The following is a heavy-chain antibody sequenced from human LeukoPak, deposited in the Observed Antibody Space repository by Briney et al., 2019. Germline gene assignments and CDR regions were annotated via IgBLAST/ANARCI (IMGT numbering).Heavy chain of an antibody. V-gene: IGHV1-18*01. Sequence: AAVKDSCMASGYTFSNSVVSWLRQAPGQGREWMGWISAYNGNTNYAQKLQDRVAMTTDTTTNTAYMELRSLRSDDTAVYYCAKSIKVALSGAYFDPWGQGTLVTVSS. CDR1: GYTFSNSV. CDR3: AKSIKVALSGAYFDP. D-gene: IGHD6-19*01. J-gene: IGHJ5*02. CDR2: ISAYNGNT.